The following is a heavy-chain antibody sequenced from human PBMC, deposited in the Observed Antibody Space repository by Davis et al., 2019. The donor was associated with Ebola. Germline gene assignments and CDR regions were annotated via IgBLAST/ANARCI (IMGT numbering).Heavy chain of an antibody. D-gene: IGHD4-17*01. CDR1: GGSVTSYSYY. V-gene: IGHV4-61*01. Sequence: MPSETLSLTCTVSGGSVTSYSYYWNWIRQPPGKGLEWVGCIQNSGSPIYNPSLKSRVTLSVDRSTNQFSLKLTSVTAADTAVYYCARGDYAGSSFDYWGQGTLVTVSS. CDR3: ARGDYAGSSFDY. J-gene: IGHJ4*02. CDR2: IQNSGSP.